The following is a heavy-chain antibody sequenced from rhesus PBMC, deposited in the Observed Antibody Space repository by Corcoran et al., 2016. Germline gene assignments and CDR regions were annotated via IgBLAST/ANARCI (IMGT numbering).Heavy chain of an antibody. J-gene: IGHJ3*01. Sequence: EVQLVESGGGLVQPGGSLRLSCAASGFTFSSYGMSWVRQAPGKGLEWVSYISNGGGSTYYADSVKGRFTISRDNSENTLSLQMNSLRAEDTAVYYCAKRGYSGYSLLNDAFDFWGQGLRVTVSS. V-gene: IGHV3S5*01. CDR1: GFTFSSYG. D-gene: IGHD5-42*01. CDR3: AKRGYSGYSLLNDAFDF. CDR2: ISNGGGST.